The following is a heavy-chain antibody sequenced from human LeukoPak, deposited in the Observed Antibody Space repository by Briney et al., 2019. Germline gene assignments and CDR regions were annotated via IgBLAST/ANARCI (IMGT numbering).Heavy chain of an antibody. D-gene: IGHD3-22*01. V-gene: IGHV3-30-3*01. Sequence: GGSLRLSCAASGFTFSSYAMRWVRQAPGKGLEWVGVISYDGSNKYYADSVKGRFTISRDNSKNTLYLQMNSLRAEDTAVYYCARDKDGVITRYFDYWGQGTLVTVSS. CDR1: GFTFSSYA. CDR3: ARDKDGVITRYFDY. J-gene: IGHJ4*02. CDR2: ISYDGSNK.